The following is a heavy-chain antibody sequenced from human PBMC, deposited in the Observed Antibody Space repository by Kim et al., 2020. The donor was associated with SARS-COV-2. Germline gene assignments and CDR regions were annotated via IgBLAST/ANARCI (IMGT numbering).Heavy chain of an antibody. D-gene: IGHD3-22*01. J-gene: IGHJ4*02. CDR2: ISSSSSYT. CDR1: GFTFSDYY. Sequence: GGSLRLSCAASGFTFSDYYMSWIRQAPGKGLEWVSYISSSSSYTNYADSVKGRFTISRDNAKNSLYLQMNSLRAEDTAVYYCAVSGYYYSFDYWGQGTLVTVSS. CDR3: AVSGYYYSFDY. V-gene: IGHV3-11*03.